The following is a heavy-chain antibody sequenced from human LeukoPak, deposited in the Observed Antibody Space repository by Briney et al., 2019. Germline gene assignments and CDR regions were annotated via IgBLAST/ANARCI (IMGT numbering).Heavy chain of an antibody. Sequence: GESLKISCKGSGYRFTSYWIVWVRQMPGKGLEWMGMIYPGDSDTTYSPSFKGQFTFSADKSISTGYLQWMSLKASDTAMYYCPRIIAGSRTGGFDSWGQGTLVTVSS. CDR2: IYPGDSDT. V-gene: IGHV5-51*01. D-gene: IGHD2-2*01. CDR1: GYRFTSYW. CDR3: PRIIAGSRTGGFDS. J-gene: IGHJ4*02.